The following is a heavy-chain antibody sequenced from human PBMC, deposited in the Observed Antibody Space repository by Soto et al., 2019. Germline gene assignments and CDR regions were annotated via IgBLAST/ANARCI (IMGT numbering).Heavy chain of an antibody. CDR2: ISGSGGST. J-gene: IGHJ4*02. D-gene: IGHD3-3*01. Sequence: GGSLRLSCAASGFTFSSYAMSWVRQAPGKGLEWVSAISGSGGSTYYADSVKGRFTISRDNSKNTLYLQMNSLRAEDTAVYYCAKVFQRITIFGVVRFDDYWGQGTLVTVSS. V-gene: IGHV3-23*01. CDR1: GFTFSSYA. CDR3: AKVFQRITIFGVVRFDDY.